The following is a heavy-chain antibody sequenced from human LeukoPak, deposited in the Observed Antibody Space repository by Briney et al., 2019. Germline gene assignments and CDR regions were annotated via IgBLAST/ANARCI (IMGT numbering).Heavy chain of an antibody. V-gene: IGHV4-39*01. Sequence: PSETLSLTCAVSGGSISSTSYYWAWIRQPPGKGLEWIGTIYYSGSTYHNPSLKSRVTRSVDTSRNQFSMKLSSVDAADTAVYYCAKAGVRYFDSSGLYAFDFWGQGTTVTVSS. J-gene: IGHJ3*01. CDR1: GGSISSTSYY. CDR2: IYYSGST. D-gene: IGHD3-22*01. CDR3: AKAGVRYFDSSGLYAFDF.